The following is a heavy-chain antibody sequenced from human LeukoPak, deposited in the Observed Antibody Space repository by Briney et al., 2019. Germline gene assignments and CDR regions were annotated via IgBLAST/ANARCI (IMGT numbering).Heavy chain of an antibody. CDR1: GFTFSSYG. J-gene: IGHJ6*02. D-gene: IGHD3-3*01. V-gene: IGHV3-33*01. CDR3: ARDRTYDFWSGPSLAYGMDV. Sequence: GGSLRLSCAASGFTFSSYGMHWVRQAPGKGLEWVAVIWYDGSNKYYADSVKGRFTISRDNSKNTLYLQMNRLRAEDTAVYYCARDRTYDFWSGPSLAYGMDVWGQGTTVTVSS. CDR2: IWYDGSNK.